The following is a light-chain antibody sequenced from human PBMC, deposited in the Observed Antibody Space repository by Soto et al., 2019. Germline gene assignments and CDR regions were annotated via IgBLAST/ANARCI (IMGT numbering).Light chain of an antibody. CDR1: SSDVGGYNY. Sequence: QSALTQPASVSGSPGQSITISCTGTSSDVGGYNYVSWYQQHPGKAPKLMIYDVSNLPSGVSNRFSGSKSGNTASLTISGLQAEDEADYYCSSYTSSSTYGVFGGGTKVTVL. J-gene: IGLJ2*01. CDR2: DVS. CDR3: SSYTSSSTYGV. V-gene: IGLV2-14*01.